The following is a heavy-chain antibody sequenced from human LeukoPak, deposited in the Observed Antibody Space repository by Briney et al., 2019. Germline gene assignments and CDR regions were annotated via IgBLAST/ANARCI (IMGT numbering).Heavy chain of an antibody. J-gene: IGHJ6*02. CDR1: GYTFTSYD. Sequence: ASVKVSCKASGYTFTSYDINWVRQATGQGLEWMGWMNPNSGNTGYAQKFQVRVTMTRNTSISTAYMELSSLRSEDTAVYYCARGYYYDFWSGYFPAGMDVWGQGTTVTVSS. CDR3: ARGYYYDFWSGYFPAGMDV. CDR2: MNPNSGNT. V-gene: IGHV1-8*01. D-gene: IGHD3-3*01.